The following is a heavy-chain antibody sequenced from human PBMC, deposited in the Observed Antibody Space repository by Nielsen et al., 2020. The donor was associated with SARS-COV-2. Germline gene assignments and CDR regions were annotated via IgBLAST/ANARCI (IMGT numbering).Heavy chain of an antibody. CDR1: GYTFTDYY. V-gene: IGHV1-2*06. CDR3: ARARATIFGLVMSYGMDV. Sequence: PSVKVSCKASGYTFTDYYIHWVRQAPGQGLEWMGRINPYSGGTNYAQKFQGTVTMTRDASISTVYMELTSDDTAVYYCARARATIFGLVMSYGMDVWGQGTTVAVSS. J-gene: IGHJ6*02. CDR2: INPYSGGT. D-gene: IGHD3/OR15-3a*01.